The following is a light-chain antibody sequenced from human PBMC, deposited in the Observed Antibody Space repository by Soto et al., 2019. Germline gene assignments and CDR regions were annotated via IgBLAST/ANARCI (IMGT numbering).Light chain of an antibody. V-gene: IGKV4-1*01. J-gene: IGKJ2*01. CDR3: QQYYSTPYT. CDR1: QSVLYSSNNKNY. Sequence: DIVMTQSPDSLAVSLGERATINCKSSQSVLYSSNNKNYLAWYQQKPGQPPKLLIYWAFTRESGVPDRFSGSGSGTDFTLTISSLQAEDVAVYYCQQYYSTPYTFGQGTKLESK. CDR2: WAF.